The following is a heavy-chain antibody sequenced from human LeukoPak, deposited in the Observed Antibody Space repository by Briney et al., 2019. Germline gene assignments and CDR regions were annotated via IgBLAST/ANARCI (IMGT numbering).Heavy chain of an antibody. Sequence: GGSLRLSCAASGFTFSSYGMHWVRQAPGKGLEWVAVTSYDGSNQYYADSVKGRFTISRDNSKNTLYLQMNSLRAEDTAVYYCARDTLLVLYYFDYWGQGTLVTVSS. D-gene: IGHD2-8*02. V-gene: IGHV3-30*03. CDR1: GFTFSSYG. J-gene: IGHJ4*02. CDR3: ARDTLLVLYYFDY. CDR2: TSYDGSNQ.